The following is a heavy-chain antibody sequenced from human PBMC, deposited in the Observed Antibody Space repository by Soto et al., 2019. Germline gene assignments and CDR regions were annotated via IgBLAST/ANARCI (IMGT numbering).Heavy chain of an antibody. V-gene: IGHV4-4*02. CDR2: IYHSGST. Sequence: LSLTCAVSGGSISSSNWWSWVRQPPGKGLEWIGEIYHSGSTNYNPSLKSRVTISVDESNNQFSLELTSVTAADTAVYYCARDAPGSGFDPWGQGTLVTVSS. CDR1: GGSISSSNW. CDR3: ARDAPGSGFDP. J-gene: IGHJ5*02.